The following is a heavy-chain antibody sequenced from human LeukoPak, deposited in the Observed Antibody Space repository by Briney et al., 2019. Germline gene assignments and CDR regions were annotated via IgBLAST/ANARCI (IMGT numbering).Heavy chain of an antibody. CDR1: GFTLSSYA. CDR3: AKSHSVVSRGYFDY. V-gene: IGHV3-23*01. CDR2: ISVRAGTI. Sequence: GGSLRLSCAASGFTLSSYAMSWVRQAPGKGLEWIAYISVRAGTIYYGDSAEGRFTLSRDNSKNTLFVQMNSLGAEDTAVYYCAKSHSVVSRGYFDYWGQGILVTVSS. D-gene: IGHD2-2*01. J-gene: IGHJ4*02.